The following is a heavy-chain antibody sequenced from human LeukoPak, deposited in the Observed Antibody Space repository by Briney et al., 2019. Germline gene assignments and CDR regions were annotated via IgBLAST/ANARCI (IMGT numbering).Heavy chain of an antibody. Sequence: SETLSLTCTVSGGSISSYYWSWIRQPAGKGLEWIGRIYTSGSTNYNPSLKSRVTMSVDTSKNQFSLKLSSVTAADTAVYYCARFGRYSSSWYRDYWGQGTLVTVSS. CDR3: ARFGRYSSSWYRDY. D-gene: IGHD6-13*01. CDR1: GGSISSYY. V-gene: IGHV4-4*07. J-gene: IGHJ4*02. CDR2: IYTSGST.